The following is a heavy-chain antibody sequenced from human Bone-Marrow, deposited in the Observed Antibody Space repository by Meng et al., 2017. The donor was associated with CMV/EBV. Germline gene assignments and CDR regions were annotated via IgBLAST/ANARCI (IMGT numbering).Heavy chain of an antibody. J-gene: IGHJ6*02. V-gene: IGHV3-30*03. CDR3: ASFTAMPSYYYGMDV. D-gene: IGHD5-18*01. Sequence: GESLKISCAASGFTFRAYGVHWVRQAPGKGLEWVAVISYDGNNKYYADSVKGRFTISRDNAKNSLYLQMNSLRAEDTAVYYCASFTAMPSYYYGMDVWGQGTTVTVSS. CDR2: ISYDGNNK. CDR1: GFTFRAYG.